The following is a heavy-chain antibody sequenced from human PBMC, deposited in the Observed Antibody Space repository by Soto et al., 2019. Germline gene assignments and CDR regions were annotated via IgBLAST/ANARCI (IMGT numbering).Heavy chain of an antibody. CDR2: ISPYNGNT. Sequence: QVQLVQSGVEVQKPGASVKVSCTASGYTFSSYVINWLRQAPGQGLEWMGWISPYNGNTNYGQNLQGRVTMTTDTSTSIVDMELRSLRSDDTAVYYCAREGGVWGSFRYFDYWGQGTLVTVSP. J-gene: IGHJ4*02. CDR1: GYTFSSYV. V-gene: IGHV1-18*04. CDR3: AREGGVWGSFRYFDY. D-gene: IGHD3-16*02.